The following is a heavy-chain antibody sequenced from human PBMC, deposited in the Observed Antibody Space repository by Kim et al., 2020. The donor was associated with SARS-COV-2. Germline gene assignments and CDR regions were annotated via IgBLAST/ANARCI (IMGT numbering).Heavy chain of an antibody. CDR2: INHSGST. D-gene: IGHD2-21*02. CDR1: GGSFSGYY. CDR3: SRAPPGGCGGACSHWYFDL. V-gene: IGHV4-34*01. J-gene: IGHJ2*01. Sequence: SETLSLTCAAYGGSFSGYYWSWIRQPPGKGLEWIGEINHSGSTNYNPSLKSRLTISVDTSKNQFSLKLSSVTAADTAVYYCSRAPPGGCGGACSHWYFDL.